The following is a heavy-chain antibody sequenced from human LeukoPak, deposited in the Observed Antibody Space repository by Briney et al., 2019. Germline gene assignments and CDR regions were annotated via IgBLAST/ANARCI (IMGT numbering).Heavy chain of an antibody. D-gene: IGHD3-10*01. V-gene: IGHV1-18*01. J-gene: IGHJ3*02. CDR1: GYTFTSYD. CDR2: ISAYNGNS. CDR3: ARDYRPVITMVRSDAFDI. Sequence: ASVKVSCKASGYTFTSYDINWVRQATGQGLEWMGWISAYNGNSNYAQKLQGRVTMTTDTSTSTAYMELRSLRSDDTAVYYCARDYRPVITMVRSDAFDIWGQGTMVTVSS.